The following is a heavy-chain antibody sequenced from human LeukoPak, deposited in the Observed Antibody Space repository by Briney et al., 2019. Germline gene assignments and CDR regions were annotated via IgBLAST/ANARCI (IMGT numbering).Heavy chain of an antibody. CDR2: ISAYNGNT. J-gene: IGHJ1*01. Sequence: GASVKVSCKASGFGFSIYYMHWLRQAPGQGLEWMGWISAYNGNTNYAQKLQGRVTMTTDTSTSTAYMELRSLRSDDTAVYYCARAPDYGDYVKFTVEYFQHWGQGTLVTVSS. D-gene: IGHD4-17*01. V-gene: IGHV1-18*04. CDR3: ARAPDYGDYVKFTVEYFQH. CDR1: GFGFSIYY.